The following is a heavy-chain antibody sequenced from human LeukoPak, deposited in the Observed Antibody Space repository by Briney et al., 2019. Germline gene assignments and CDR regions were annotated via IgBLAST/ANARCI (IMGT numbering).Heavy chain of an antibody. V-gene: IGHV3-9*03. CDR2: ISWNSGSI. CDR3: AKSSSGWYRDAFDI. CDR1: GFTFDDYA. D-gene: IGHD6-19*01. J-gene: IGHJ3*02. Sequence: GGSLRLSCAASGFTFDDYAMHWVRQAPGKGLEWVSGISWNSGSIGYADSVKGRFTISRDNAKNSLYLQMNSLRAEDMALYYCAKSSSGWYRDAFDIWGQGTMVTVSS.